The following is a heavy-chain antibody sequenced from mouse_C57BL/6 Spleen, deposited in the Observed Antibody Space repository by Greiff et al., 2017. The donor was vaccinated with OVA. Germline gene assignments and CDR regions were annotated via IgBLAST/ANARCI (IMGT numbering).Heavy chain of an antibody. J-gene: IGHJ1*03. V-gene: IGHV1-82*01. Sequence: VKVVESGPELVKPGASVKISCKASGYAFSSSWMNWVKQRPGKGLEWIGRIYPGDGDTNYNGKFKGKATLTADKSSSTAYMQLSSLTSEDSAVYFCAREAYYDYDGYFDVWGTGTTVTVSS. D-gene: IGHD2-4*01. CDR1: GYAFSSSW. CDR2: IYPGDGDT. CDR3: AREAYYDYDGYFDV.